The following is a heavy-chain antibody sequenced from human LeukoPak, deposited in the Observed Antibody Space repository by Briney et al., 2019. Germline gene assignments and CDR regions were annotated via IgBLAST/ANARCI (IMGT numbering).Heavy chain of an antibody. J-gene: IGHJ6*03. V-gene: IGHV1-69*05. CDR3: ARDLSPLGSSGYMRYYYYYMDV. Sequence: SVKVSCKASGGTFSSYAISWVRQAPGQGLEWMGRIIPIFGTANYAQRFQGRVTITTDESTSTAYMELSSLRSEDTAVYYCARDLSPLGSSGYMRYYYYYMDVWGKGTTVTVSS. CDR2: IIPIFGTA. CDR1: GGTFSSYA. D-gene: IGHD6-19*01.